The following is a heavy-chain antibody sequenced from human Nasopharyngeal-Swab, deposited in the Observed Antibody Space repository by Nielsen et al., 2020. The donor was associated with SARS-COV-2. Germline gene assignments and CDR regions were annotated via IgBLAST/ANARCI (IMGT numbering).Heavy chain of an antibody. CDR1: GGSFSGYY. D-gene: IGHD3-9*01. V-gene: IGHV4-34*01. Sequence: GSLRLSCAAYGGSFSGYYWSWIRQPPGKGLEWIGEINHSGSTNYNPSLKSRVTISVDTSKNQFSLKLSSVTAADTAVYYCARGRYYDILTGYYYFDYWGQGTLVTVSS. CDR2: INHSGST. CDR3: ARGRYYDILTGYYYFDY. J-gene: IGHJ4*02.